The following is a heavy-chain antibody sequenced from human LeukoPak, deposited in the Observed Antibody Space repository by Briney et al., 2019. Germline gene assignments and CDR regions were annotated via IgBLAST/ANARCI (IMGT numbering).Heavy chain of an antibody. CDR2: ISDNGGST. V-gene: IGHV3-23*01. J-gene: IGHJ6*02. D-gene: IGHD2-2*02. CDR3: ARVLGYCSSTSCYTNNDYYYYGMDV. Sequence: GGSLRLSCAASGFTFSSYAMSWVRQTPEKGLEWVSGISDNGGSTYYADSVKGRFTISRDNAKNTLYLQMNSLRAEDTAVYYCARVLGYCSSTSCYTNNDYYYYGMDVWGQGTTVTVSS. CDR1: GFTFSSYA.